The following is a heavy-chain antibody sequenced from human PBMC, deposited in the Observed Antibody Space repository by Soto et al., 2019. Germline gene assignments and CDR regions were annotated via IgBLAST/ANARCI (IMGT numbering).Heavy chain of an antibody. CDR2: IIPILGIA. Sequence: SVKVSCKASGGTFSSYTISWVRQAPGQGLEWMGRIIPILGIANYAQKFQGRVTITADKSTSTAYMELSSPRSEDTAVYYCGRVWVVVVPAAAPLYAFDIRGQGTMVTVSS. CDR1: GGTFSSYT. V-gene: IGHV1-69*02. J-gene: IGHJ3*02. CDR3: GRVWVVVVPAAAPLYAFDI. D-gene: IGHD2-2*01.